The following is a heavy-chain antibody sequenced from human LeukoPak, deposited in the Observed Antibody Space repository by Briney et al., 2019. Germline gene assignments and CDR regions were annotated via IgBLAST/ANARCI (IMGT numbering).Heavy chain of an antibody. CDR3: TTYKQLVKN. CDR2: IRSKAYGGTT. V-gene: IGHV3-49*04. CDR1: GFTFNNHW. D-gene: IGHD6-13*01. Sequence: GGSLRLSCAASGFTFNNHWMHWVRQAPGKGLEWVGFIRSKAYGGTTEYAASVKGRFTISRDDSKSIAYLQMNSLKTEDTAVYYCTTYKQLVKNWGQGTLVTVSS. J-gene: IGHJ4*02.